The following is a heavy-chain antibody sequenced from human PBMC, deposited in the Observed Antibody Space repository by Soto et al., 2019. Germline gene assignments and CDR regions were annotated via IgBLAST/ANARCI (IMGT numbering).Heavy chain of an antibody. CDR1: GGTFSSYA. Sequence: SVKLSCKASGGTFSSYAISWVRQAPGQGLEWMGGIIPIFGTANYAQKFQGRVTITADESTSTAYMELSSLRSEDTAVYYCARGIDVAGQIYYYGLDVWGQGTTVTVSS. D-gene: IGHD6-19*01. J-gene: IGHJ6*02. CDR3: ARGIDVAGQIYYYGLDV. CDR2: IIPIFGTA. V-gene: IGHV1-69*13.